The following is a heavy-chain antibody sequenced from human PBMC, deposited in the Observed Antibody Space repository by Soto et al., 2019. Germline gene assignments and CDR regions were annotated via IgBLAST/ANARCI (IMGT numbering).Heavy chain of an antibody. J-gene: IGHJ4*02. CDR2: IYWDDDK. Sequence: QITLKESGPTLVKPTQTLTLTCTFSGTSLTMSGVGVGWIRQPPGKALEWLALIYWDDDKRYSPSLKNRLTLTKDTFKNQVVLRMTNMDPVDTATYYCTHSPEYPVFDYWGKGTLVTVSS. CDR3: THSPEYPVFDY. CDR1: GTSLTMSGVG. V-gene: IGHV2-5*02.